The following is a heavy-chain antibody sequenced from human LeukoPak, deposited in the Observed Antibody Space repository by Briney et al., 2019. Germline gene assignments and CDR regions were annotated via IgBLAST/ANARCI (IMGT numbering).Heavy chain of an antibody. J-gene: IGHJ5*02. Sequence: SETLSLTCTVSGGSISSGSYYWSWIRQPAGKGLEWIGRIYTSGSTNYNPSLKSRVTISVDTSKNQFSLKLSSVTATDTAVYYCAKGAGPPWFDPWGQGTLVTVSS. CDR3: AKGAGPPWFDP. CDR2: IYTSGST. V-gene: IGHV4-61*02. D-gene: IGHD6-19*01. CDR1: GGSISSGSYY.